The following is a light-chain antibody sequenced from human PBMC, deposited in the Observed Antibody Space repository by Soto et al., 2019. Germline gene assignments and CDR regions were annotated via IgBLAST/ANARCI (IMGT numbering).Light chain of an antibody. Sequence: QSALTQPPSASGSPGQSLTISCTGTNSDIGGYNYVSWYQQHPGIAPRLMIYEVSKRPSGVPDRFSGSKSGNTASLTVSGLQAEDEADYYCSSYAGTNINYVFANGTKVT. V-gene: IGLV2-8*01. CDR3: SSYAGTNINYV. CDR2: EVS. CDR1: NSDIGGYNY. J-gene: IGLJ1*01.